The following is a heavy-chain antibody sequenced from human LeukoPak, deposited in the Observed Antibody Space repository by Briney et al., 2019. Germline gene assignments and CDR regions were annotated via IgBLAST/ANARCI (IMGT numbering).Heavy chain of an antibody. CDR3: ARDQDIVVVEAALRQSEMGGFDP. Sequence: ASVKVSCKASGYTFTSYDINWVRQATGQGLEWMGWMNPNSGNTGYAQKFQGRVTMTRNTSISTAYMELSSLRSEDTAVYYCARDQDIVVVEAALRQSEMGGFDPWGQGTLVTVSS. D-gene: IGHD2-15*01. CDR2: MNPNSGNT. V-gene: IGHV1-8*01. CDR1: GYTFTSYD. J-gene: IGHJ5*02.